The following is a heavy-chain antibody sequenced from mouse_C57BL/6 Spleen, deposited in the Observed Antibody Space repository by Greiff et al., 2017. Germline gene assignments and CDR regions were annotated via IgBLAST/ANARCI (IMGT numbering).Heavy chain of an antibody. CDR3: ARRVYGNYGFDV. V-gene: IGHV1-50*01. CDR2: IDPSDSYT. CDR1: GYTFTSYW. J-gene: IGHJ1*03. D-gene: IGHD2-1*01. Sequence: VQLQQPGAELVKPGASVKLSCKASGYTFTSYWMQWVKQRPGQGLEWIGEIDPSDSYTNYNQKFKGKATLTVDTSSSTAYMQLSSLTSEDSAVYYCARRVYGNYGFDVWGTGTPVTVSS.